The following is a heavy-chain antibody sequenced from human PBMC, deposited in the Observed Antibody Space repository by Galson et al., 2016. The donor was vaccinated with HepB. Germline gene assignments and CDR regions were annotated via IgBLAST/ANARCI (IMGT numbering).Heavy chain of an antibody. D-gene: IGHD4-17*01. Sequence: SLRLSCAASGFTFSSSEMNWVRQAPGEGLEWLSYISSSGTTIYYADSVKGRFTISRDNARNSLYLQMNSLRVEDTAVYYCARDLVYPGDYGKYYYYGMDVWGQGTTVTVSS. CDR3: ARDLVYPGDYGKYYYYGMDV. V-gene: IGHV3-48*03. CDR1: GFTFSSSE. J-gene: IGHJ6*02. CDR2: ISSSGTTI.